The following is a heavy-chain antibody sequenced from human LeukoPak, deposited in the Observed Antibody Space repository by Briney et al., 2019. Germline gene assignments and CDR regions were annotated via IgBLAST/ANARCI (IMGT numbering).Heavy chain of an antibody. CDR1: GFTFSSYG. Sequence: GGSLRLSCAASGFTFSSYGMNWVRQAPGKGLEWVAFIRFDGRDKYYTDSVKGRFTISRDNSKSTLYLQMNSLRAEDTAVYYCAKEVGRWLQYPFDYWGQGTLVTVSS. J-gene: IGHJ4*02. CDR2: IRFDGRDK. CDR3: AKEVGRWLQYPFDY. V-gene: IGHV3-30*02. D-gene: IGHD5-24*01.